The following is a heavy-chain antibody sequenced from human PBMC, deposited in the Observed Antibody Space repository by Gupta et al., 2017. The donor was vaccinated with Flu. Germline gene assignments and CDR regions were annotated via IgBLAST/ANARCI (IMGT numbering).Heavy chain of an antibody. V-gene: IGHV3-48*03. CDR3: ARGHWDS. J-gene: IGHJ4*02. CDR1: GFTFSSYE. Sequence: EVQLVESGGGVVQPGGSLRLSCAASGFTFSSYEMNWVRLAPGKGLEWVAFISSSGVTYYTDSVKDRFTISRDNAKNSVHLQMHSLRAEDTAFYYCARGHWDSWGQGTLVT. CDR2: ISSSGVT.